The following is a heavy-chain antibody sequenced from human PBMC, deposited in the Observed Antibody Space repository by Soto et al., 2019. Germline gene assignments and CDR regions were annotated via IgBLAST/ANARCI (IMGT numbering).Heavy chain of an antibody. V-gene: IGHV3-23*01. CDR2: ISGSGDDT. J-gene: IGHJ3*02. Sequence: PGGSLRLSCAASGFRFSSYAMSWVRQAPGEGLEWVSAISGSGDDTFYADSMKGRFTISRDNSKNSLYLQMNSLRAEDTAVYYCARVHFGAFDIWGQGTMVTVSS. CDR3: ARVHFGAFDI. CDR1: GFRFSSYA. D-gene: IGHD3-16*01.